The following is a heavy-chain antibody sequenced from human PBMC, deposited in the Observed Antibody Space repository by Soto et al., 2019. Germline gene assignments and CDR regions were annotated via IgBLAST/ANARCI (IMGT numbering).Heavy chain of an antibody. D-gene: IGHD5-12*01. J-gene: IGHJ3*02. V-gene: IGHV3-21*01. CDR3: ARDLRLSGYDWDAFDI. Sequence: GGSLRLSCAASGFSFSTSTMNWVRQAPGKGLEFVSSIGRTSIDRYYADSVKGRFTISRDNAKNSLYLQMNSLRAEDTAVYYCARDLRLSGYDWDAFDIWGQGTMVTVSS. CDR1: GFSFSTST. CDR2: IGRTSIDR.